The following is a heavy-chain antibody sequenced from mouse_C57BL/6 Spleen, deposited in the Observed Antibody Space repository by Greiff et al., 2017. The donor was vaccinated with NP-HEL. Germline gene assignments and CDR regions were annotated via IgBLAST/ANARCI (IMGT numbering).Heavy chain of an antibody. V-gene: IGHV5-6*01. CDR2: ISSGGSYT. J-gene: IGHJ2*01. CDR3: ARYDGYYFDY. D-gene: IGHD2-3*01. CDR1: GFTFSSYG. Sequence: EVQRVESGGDLVKPGGSLKLSCAASGFTFSSYGMSWVRQTPDKRLEWVATISSGGSYTYYPDSVKGRFTISRDNAKNTLYLQMSSLKSEDTAMYYCARYDGYYFDYWGQGTTLTVSS.